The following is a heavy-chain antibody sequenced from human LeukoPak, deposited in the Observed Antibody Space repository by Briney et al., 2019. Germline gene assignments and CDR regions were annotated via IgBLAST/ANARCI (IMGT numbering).Heavy chain of an antibody. Sequence: GGSLRLSCAASGFTFSDYYMSWIRQAPGKGLEWVSYISSSSSYTNYADSVKGRFTISRDNAKNSLYLQMNSLRAEDTAVYYCARDSPAYYYDSSGYAVPSVGMDVWGQGTTVTVSS. CDR1: GFTFSDYY. CDR3: ARDSPAYYYDSSGYAVPSVGMDV. D-gene: IGHD3-22*01. CDR2: ISSSSSYT. V-gene: IGHV3-11*06. J-gene: IGHJ6*02.